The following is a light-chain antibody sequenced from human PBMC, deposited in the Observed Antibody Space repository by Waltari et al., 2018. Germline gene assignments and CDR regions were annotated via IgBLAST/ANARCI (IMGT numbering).Light chain of an antibody. J-gene: IGKJ4*01. V-gene: IGKV2-28*01. CDR2: LGS. CDR3: MQALETPPT. CDR1: QSLLQTNGYKY. Sequence: EIVMTQSPLSLPVTPGEPASISCSSSQSLLQTNGYKYLDWYLQKPGQSPQLLIYLGSNRASGVPDRFRGSGSDTDFTLKISRVEAEDVGVYYCMQALETPPTFGGGTKVEI.